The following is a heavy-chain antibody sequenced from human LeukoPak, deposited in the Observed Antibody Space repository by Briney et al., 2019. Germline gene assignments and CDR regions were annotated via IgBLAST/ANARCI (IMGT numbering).Heavy chain of an antibody. CDR1: GFTFDDYG. CDR3: AASIVGAIYYFDY. J-gene: IGHJ4*02. CDR2: INWNGGST. D-gene: IGHD1-26*01. V-gene: IGHV3-20*04. Sequence: GGSLRLSCAASGFTFDDYGMSWVRHAPGKGLEWVSGINWNGGSTGYADSVKGRFTISRDNAKNSLYLQMNSLRAEDTALYYCAASIVGAIYYFDYWGQGTLVTVSS.